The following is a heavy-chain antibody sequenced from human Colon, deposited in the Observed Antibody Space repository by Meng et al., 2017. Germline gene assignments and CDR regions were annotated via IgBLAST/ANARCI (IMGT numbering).Heavy chain of an antibody. J-gene: IGHJ4*02. CDR1: GYTFSGYF. CDR3: ARGRDSGGSSFGS. Sequence: QVQLVQSGAEVKKPGASVRVPCQASGYTFSGYFMHWVRQAPGQGLEWMGRINPNNGGTNYAQKFQGRVTMTRDTSISTAYMELSRLRSDDTAVYYCARGRDSGGSSFGSWGQGTLVTVSS. V-gene: IGHV1-2*06. CDR2: INPNNGGT. D-gene: IGHD2-15*01.